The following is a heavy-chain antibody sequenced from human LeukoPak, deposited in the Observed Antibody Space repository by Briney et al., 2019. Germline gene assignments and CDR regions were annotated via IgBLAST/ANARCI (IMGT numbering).Heavy chain of an antibody. CDR3: ARGRRGYSRPPPHYYYYYMDV. Sequence: ASVKVSCKASGYTFTGYYMRWVRQAPGQGLEWMGWMNPNSGNTGYAQKFQGRVTITRNTSISTAYMELSSLRSEDTAVYYCARGRRGYSRPPPHYYYYYMDVWGKGTTVTVSS. V-gene: IGHV1-8*03. D-gene: IGHD5-18*01. J-gene: IGHJ6*03. CDR2: MNPNSGNT. CDR1: GYTFTGYY.